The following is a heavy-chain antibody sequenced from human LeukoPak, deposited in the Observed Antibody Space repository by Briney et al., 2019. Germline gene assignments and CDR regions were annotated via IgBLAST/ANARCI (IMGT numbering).Heavy chain of an antibody. CDR3: AKKLHESVWGSRTDMIFK. CDR1: GFTFSSYG. J-gene: IGHJ4*02. V-gene: IGHV3-33*06. D-gene: IGHD3-16*01. CDR2: IWYDGSNK. Sequence: GGSLRLSCASSGFTFSSYGMHWVRQAPGKGLEWVAVIWYDGSNKYYADSVKGRFTISRDNSKNTLYLQMNSLRAEDTAVYYCAKKLHESVWGSRTDMIFKWGQRSLGTVSS.